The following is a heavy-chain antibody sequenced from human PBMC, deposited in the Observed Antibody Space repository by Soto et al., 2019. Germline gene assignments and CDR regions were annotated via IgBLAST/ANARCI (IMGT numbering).Heavy chain of an antibody. CDR3: ARQGVGYFYYYYYMDV. CDR1: GYTFTSYD. Sequence: ASVKVSCKASGYTFTSYDINWVRQATGQGLEWMGWMNPNSGNTGYAQKFQGRVTMTRNTSISTAYMELSSLRSEDTAVYYCARQGVGYFYYYYYMDVWGKGTTVTVSS. D-gene: IGHD2-8*01. J-gene: IGHJ6*03. CDR2: MNPNSGNT. V-gene: IGHV1-8*01.